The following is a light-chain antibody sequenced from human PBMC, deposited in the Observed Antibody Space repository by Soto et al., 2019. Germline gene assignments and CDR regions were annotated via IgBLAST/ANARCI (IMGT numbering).Light chain of an antibody. J-gene: IGKJ5*01. Sequence: DIHMTQSPSSLSASLGDRVTITFQASQDISNYLNCYHQKLGKAPKLLICDASNLETGVPSRFSGSGSGTDFTFTISNLQPEDIATYLCQQFDNLITFGQGTRLEIK. CDR3: QQFDNLIT. CDR2: DAS. CDR1: QDISNY. V-gene: IGKV1-33*01.